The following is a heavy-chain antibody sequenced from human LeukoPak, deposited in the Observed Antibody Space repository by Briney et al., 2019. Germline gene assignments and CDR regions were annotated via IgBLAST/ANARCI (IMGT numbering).Heavy chain of an antibody. D-gene: IGHD6-13*01. Sequence: GASVKVSCKASGYTFTSYGISWVRQAPGQGLEWMGWISAYNGNTNYAQKLQGRVTMTTDTSTSTAYMELRSLRSDDTAVYYCARDQWSRSSWSTGLDYWGQGTLVTVSS. CDR2: ISAYNGNT. V-gene: IGHV1-18*01. J-gene: IGHJ4*02. CDR3: ARDQWSRSSWSTGLDY. CDR1: GYTFTSYG.